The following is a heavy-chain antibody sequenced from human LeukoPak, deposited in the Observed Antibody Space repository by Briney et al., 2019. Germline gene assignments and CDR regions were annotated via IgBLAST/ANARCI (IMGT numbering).Heavy chain of an antibody. CDR2: ISSSGTYI. D-gene: IGHD2-15*01. Sequence: PGGSLRLSCAPSGFTFSIYSINWVRQAPGKGLEWVSSISSSGTYIYYADSVKGRFTISRDNAKNSLYLQMNSLRAEDTAVYYCARERSDRCSGCSCFVNYFDYWGQGTLVTVSS. J-gene: IGHJ4*02. CDR3: ARERSDRCSGCSCFVNYFDY. CDR1: GFTFSIYS. V-gene: IGHV3-21*01.